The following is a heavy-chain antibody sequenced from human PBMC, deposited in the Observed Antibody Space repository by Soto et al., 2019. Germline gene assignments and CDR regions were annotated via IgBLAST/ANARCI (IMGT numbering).Heavy chain of an antibody. Sequence: EVQLVESGGGLVQPGGSLRLSCVCSGFIFSSYSMNWVRQAPGKGLEWVSYTSRSSSTLYYADSVKGRSTISRDNAEKLLYLEIDYSRAEGMSVYYCKREPGNCTSSSGVSYYVTGMVVWS. V-gene: IGHV3-48*01. D-gene: IGHD3-10*02. CDR3: KREPGNCTSSSGVSYYVTGMVV. CDR2: TSRSSSTL. CDR1: GFIFSSYS. J-gene: IGHJ3*01.